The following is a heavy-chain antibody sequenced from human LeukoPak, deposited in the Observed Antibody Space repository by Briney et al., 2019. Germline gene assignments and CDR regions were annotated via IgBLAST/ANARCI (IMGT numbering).Heavy chain of an antibody. Sequence: ASVKVSCKASGYTFTSYGISWVRQAPGQGLEWMGWISAYNGNTNYAQKLQGRVTMTTDTSTSTAYMELRSLRSDDTAVYYCARVLSHYYGSSGYYLGYWGQGTLVTVSS. CDR2: ISAYNGNT. J-gene: IGHJ4*02. CDR1: GYTFTSYG. D-gene: IGHD3-22*01. CDR3: ARVLSHYYGSSGYYLGY. V-gene: IGHV1-18*01.